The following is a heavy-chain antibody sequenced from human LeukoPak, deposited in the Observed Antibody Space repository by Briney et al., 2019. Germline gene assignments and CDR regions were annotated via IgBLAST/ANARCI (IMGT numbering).Heavy chain of an antibody. CDR2: IKQDGSEK. V-gene: IGHV3-7*01. D-gene: IGHD6-19*01. CDR1: GFTFSSYW. CDR3: ARDPGIAVGGYYYYYMDV. J-gene: IGHJ6*03. Sequence: GGSLRLSCAASGFTFSSYWMSWVRQAPGKGLEWVANIKQDGSEKYYVDSVKGRFTISRDNAKNSLYLQMNSLRAEDTAVYYCARDPGIAVGGYYYYYMDVWGKGTTVTISS.